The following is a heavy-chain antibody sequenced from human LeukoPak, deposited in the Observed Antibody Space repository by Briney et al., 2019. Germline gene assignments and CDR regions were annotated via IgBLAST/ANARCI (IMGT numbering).Heavy chain of an antibody. D-gene: IGHD6-13*01. Sequence: GESLKISCKGSGYRFTSYWIAGARQMPGKGLEWMGIIYPGDSDTRYCPSFQGQVTISADKCISTAYLQWSSLKASDTAMYYCARSGIAAAASDAFDIWGRGKMVSVS. CDR1: GYRFTSYW. CDR2: IYPGDSDT. J-gene: IGHJ3*02. CDR3: ARSGIAAAASDAFDI. V-gene: IGHV5-51*01.